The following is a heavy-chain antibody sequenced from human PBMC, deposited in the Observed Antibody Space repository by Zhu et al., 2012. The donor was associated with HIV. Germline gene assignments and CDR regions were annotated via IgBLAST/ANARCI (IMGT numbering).Heavy chain of an antibody. CDR3: WRVDY. V-gene: IGHV3-15*01. CDR1: GFNFNDAW. Sequence: VQLIESGGGFVEPGGPVRLSCSVSGFNFNDAWMTWVRQPPGKGLEWVGRIKSQPDGGTADYSSPARGRFTISRDDATKMMYLQMTSLKIEDTGVYSAWRVDYWARNLVTVFS. CDR2: IKSQPDGGTA. D-gene: IGHD5-12*01. J-gene: IGHJ4*03.